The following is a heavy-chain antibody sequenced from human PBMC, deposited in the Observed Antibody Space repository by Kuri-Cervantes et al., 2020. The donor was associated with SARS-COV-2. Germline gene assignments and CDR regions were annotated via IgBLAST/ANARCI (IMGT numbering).Heavy chain of an antibody. CDR1: GFTFSSYE. CDR3: ARSIIAVAGFGGRDY. V-gene: IGHV3-48*03. J-gene: IGHJ4*02. Sequence: GGSLRLSCAASGFTFSSYEMHWVRQAPGKGLEWVSYISSSGSAIYYADSVKGRLTISRDNSKNTLYLQMNSLRAEDTAVYYCARSIIAVAGFGGRDYWGQGTLVTVSS. D-gene: IGHD6-19*01. CDR2: ISSSGSAI.